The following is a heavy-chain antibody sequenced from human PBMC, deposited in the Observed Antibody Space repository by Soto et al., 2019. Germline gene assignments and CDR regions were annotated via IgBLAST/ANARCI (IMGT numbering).Heavy chain of an antibody. Sequence: ASVKVSCKASGYTFTSYYMHWVRQAPGQGLEWMGMLNPSGGSTKYAQTFQGRVTMTRDTSTSTVYMELSSLRSEDTAVYYCARTITMIVVVFDYWGQGTLVTVSS. V-gene: IGHV1-46*01. CDR3: ARTITMIVVVFDY. J-gene: IGHJ4*02. D-gene: IGHD3-22*01. CDR2: LNPSGGST. CDR1: GYTFTSYY.